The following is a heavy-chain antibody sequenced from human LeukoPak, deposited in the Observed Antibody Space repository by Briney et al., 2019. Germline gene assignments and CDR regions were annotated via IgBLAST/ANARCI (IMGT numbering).Heavy chain of an antibody. V-gene: IGHV3-33*01. CDR2: IWYDGSNK. CDR3: ARGYCSGGSCYPYFDY. J-gene: IGHJ4*02. Sequence: GRSLRLSCAASGFTFSSYGMHWVRQAPGKGLKWVAVIWYDGSNKYYADSVKGRFTISRDNSKNTLYLQMNSLRAEDTAVYYCARGYCSGGSCYPYFDYWGQGTLVTVSS. CDR1: GFTFSSYG. D-gene: IGHD2-15*01.